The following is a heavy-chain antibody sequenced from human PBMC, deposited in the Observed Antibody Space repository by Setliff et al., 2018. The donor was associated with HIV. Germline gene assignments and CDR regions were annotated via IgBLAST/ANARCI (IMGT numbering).Heavy chain of an antibody. V-gene: IGHV1-18*01. CDR2: ISGYNGDT. CDR3: ARVARGYSYGYVDF. Sequence: ASVKVSCKASGYTFNSYGISWVRQAPGQGLEWMGWISGYNGDTNYLQKFQGRVTLTEDTSTDTAYMELSGLRSEDTAVYYCARVARGYSYGYVDFWGQGTLVTVSS. D-gene: IGHD5-18*01. CDR1: GYTFNSYG. J-gene: IGHJ4*02.